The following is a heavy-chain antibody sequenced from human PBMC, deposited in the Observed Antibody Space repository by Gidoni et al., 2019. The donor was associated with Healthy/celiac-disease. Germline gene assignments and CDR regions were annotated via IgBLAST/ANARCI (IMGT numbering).Heavy chain of an antibody. J-gene: IGHJ6*03. D-gene: IGHD4-17*01. V-gene: IGHV4-39*01. CDR1: GGFISSCSYS. CDR3: ASETTVIHYYYYYMDV. Sequence: LQLQESGPGLVKPSETLSPTCTVSGGFISSCSYSWGWIRQPPGKGLEWSGSIYYSGSTYYNPSLKSRVTISVDTSKNQFSLKLSSVTAADTAVYYCASETTVIHYYYYYMDVWGKGTTVTVSS. CDR2: IYYSGST.